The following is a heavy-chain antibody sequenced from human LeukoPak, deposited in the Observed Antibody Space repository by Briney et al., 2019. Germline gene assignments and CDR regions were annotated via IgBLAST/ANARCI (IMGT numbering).Heavy chain of an antibody. V-gene: IGHV4-34*01. D-gene: IGHD3-22*01. CDR2: INHSGST. Sequence: SETLSLTCAVYGGSFSGYYWSWIRQPPGKGLEWIGEINHSGSTNYNPSLKSRVTISVDTSKNQFSLKLSSVTAADTAVYYCARIRIVVVITTSDAFDIWGQGTMVTVSS. CDR1: GGSFSGYY. CDR3: ARIRIVVVITTSDAFDI. J-gene: IGHJ3*02.